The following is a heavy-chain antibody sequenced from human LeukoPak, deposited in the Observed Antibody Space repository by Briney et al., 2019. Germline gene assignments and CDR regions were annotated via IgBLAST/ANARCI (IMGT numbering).Heavy chain of an antibody. CDR2: IYYSGST. CDR1: GGSISSRSYY. V-gene: IGHV4-30-4*01. D-gene: IGHD5-12*01. CDR3: AREPWVGYDSGFDT. Sequence: SETLSLTCTVSGGSISSRSYYWSWIRQHPGQGLEWIGYIYYSGSTYYNPSLKSRVTISVDTSKNQFSLKLSSVTAADTAVYYCAREPWVGYDSGFDTWGQGTLVTVSS. J-gene: IGHJ4*02.